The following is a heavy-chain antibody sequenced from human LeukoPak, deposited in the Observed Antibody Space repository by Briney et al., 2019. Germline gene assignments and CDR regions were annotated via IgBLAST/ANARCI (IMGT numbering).Heavy chain of an antibody. V-gene: IGHV3-23*01. J-gene: IGHJ4*02. CDR1: GFTFSRYA. CDR3: AKDTGAATYYDFWSGHYPLIEY. CDR2: ISGSGGSGSST. Sequence: GGPLRLSCAASGFTFSRYAMSWVRQAPGKGLEWVSAISGSGGSGSSTYYADSVKGRFTISRDNSKNTLYLQMNSLRAEDTAVYYCAKDTGAATYYDFWSGHYPLIEYWGQGTLVTVSS. D-gene: IGHD3-3*01.